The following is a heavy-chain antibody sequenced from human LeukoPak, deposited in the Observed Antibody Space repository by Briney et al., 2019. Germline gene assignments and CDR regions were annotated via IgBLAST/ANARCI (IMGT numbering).Heavy chain of an antibody. CDR1: GFTFSNFA. D-gene: IGHD6-19*01. CDR3: AGVSENGWYYFDY. V-gene: IGHV3-30*03. CDR2: ISFDGSNK. J-gene: IGHJ4*02. Sequence: GGSLRLSCAASGFTFSNFAMHWVRQAPGKGLQWVAVISFDGSNKYYADSVKGRFSISRDNSKDTLHLQMSSLRDEDTAVYFCAGVSENGWYYFDYWGQGTLVTVSS.